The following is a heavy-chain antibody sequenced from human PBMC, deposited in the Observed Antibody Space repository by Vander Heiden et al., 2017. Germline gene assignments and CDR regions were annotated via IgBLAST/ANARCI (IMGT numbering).Heavy chain of an antibody. CDR3: ARDWIAVTY. CDR1: VFTVSRNY. D-gene: IGHD6-19*01. V-gene: IGHV3-53*01. CDR2: MYSGGST. J-gene: IGHJ4*02. Sequence: EVRLVESGGGFIEPGWSVRLSCAPSVFTVSRNYMGWVRQAPGKGLEWVSVMYSGGSTYYADSVKGRFTISRDNSKNPLYLQMNSLRAEDTAVYYCARDWIAVTYWGQGTLVTVSS.